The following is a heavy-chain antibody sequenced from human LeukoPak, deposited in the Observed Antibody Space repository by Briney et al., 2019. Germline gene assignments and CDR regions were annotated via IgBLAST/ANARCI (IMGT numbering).Heavy chain of an antibody. V-gene: IGHV4-39*01. Sequence: SETLSLTCTVSGDSLSNSNSYWGWVRRPPGTGLEWIGSIYNTGRTYYNPSLKSRVTISVSTPENQFSLRLSFVTADDMAVYYCARHFPETRRDEQPFDYWGQGTLVIVSS. CDR3: ARHFPETRRDEQPFDY. CDR2: IYNTGRT. D-gene: IGHD1/OR15-1a*01. J-gene: IGHJ4*02. CDR1: GDSLSNSNSY.